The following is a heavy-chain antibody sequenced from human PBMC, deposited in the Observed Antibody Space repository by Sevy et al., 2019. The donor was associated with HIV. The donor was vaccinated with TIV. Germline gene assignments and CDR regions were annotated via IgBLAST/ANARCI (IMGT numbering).Heavy chain of an antibody. J-gene: IGHJ4*02. V-gene: IGHV3-33*01. Sequence: GGSLRLSCAASGFILSSFGMHWVRQAPGKGLEWVAVVWYDENNQNYLDSVKGRFTISRDNSKNTMYLQMDSLRVDDTAVYYCARGGQKGVPDTQQDFWGQGTLVTVSS. D-gene: IGHD3-3*01. CDR2: VWYDENNQ. CDR1: GFILSSFG. CDR3: ARGGQKGVPDTQQDF.